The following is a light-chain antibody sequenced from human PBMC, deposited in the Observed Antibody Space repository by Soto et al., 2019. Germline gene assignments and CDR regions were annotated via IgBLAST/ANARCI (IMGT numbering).Light chain of an antibody. J-gene: IGKJ1*01. CDR2: GAS. CDR1: QSVSSN. Sequence: EIVVTQSPVTLSVSPGERATLSCRASQSVSSNLAWYQQKPGQAPRLLIYGASTRATGIPARFSGSGSGTEFTLTISSLQSEDFAVYYCQQYNNWPPWTFGQGTKVDIK. CDR3: QQYNNWPPWT. V-gene: IGKV3-15*01.